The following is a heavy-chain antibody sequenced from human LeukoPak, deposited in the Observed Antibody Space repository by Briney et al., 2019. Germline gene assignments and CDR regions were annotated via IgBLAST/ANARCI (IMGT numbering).Heavy chain of an antibody. CDR3: ARGKTTRGTWFDP. J-gene: IGHJ5*02. CDR2: IIPILGIA. V-gene: IGHV1-69*02. D-gene: IGHD3-10*01. Sequence: GASVKVSCKASGGTFSSYTISWVRQAPGQGLEWMGRIIPILGIANYAQKFQGRVTITAGKSTSTAYMELSSLRSEDTDVYYCARGKTTRGTWFDPWGQGTLVTVSS. CDR1: GGTFSSYT.